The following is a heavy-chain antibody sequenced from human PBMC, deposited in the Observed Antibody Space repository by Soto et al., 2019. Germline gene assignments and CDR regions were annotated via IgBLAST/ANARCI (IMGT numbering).Heavy chain of an antibody. J-gene: IGHJ6*02. CDR3: TGDCGYGYGMDV. CDR1: GFAFSIYS. D-gene: IGHD5-12*01. V-gene: IGHV3-48*01. Sequence: EVQLVESGGGLVQPGGSLRLSCAASGFAFSIYSMNWVRQAPGTGLEWVSYIGSITNTIYYADSVKGRFTISRDNAKNPLYLQVNRLRAEDTAIYYCTGDCGYGYGMDVWGQGTTVTVSS. CDR2: IGSITNTI.